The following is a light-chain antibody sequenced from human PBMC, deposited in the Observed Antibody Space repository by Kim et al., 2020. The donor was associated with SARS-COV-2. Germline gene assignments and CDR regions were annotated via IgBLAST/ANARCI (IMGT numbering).Light chain of an antibody. CDR2: GAS. V-gene: IGKV3D-15*01. Sequence: TPGESATLSCRAGQSVGSNLAWYQQKPGQAPRLHIYGASTRATGIPARFSGSGSGTDFTLTISSLQSEDFAVYYCQQYNNWPPWTFGQGTKVDIK. CDR3: QQYNNWPPWT. J-gene: IGKJ1*01. CDR1: QSVGSN.